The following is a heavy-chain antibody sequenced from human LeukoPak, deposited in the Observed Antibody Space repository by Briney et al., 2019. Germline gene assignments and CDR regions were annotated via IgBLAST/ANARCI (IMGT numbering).Heavy chain of an antibody. Sequence: PGGSLRLSCAASGFTFSDYYMSWIRQAPGKGLEWVSYISSSSSYTNYADSVKGRFTTSRDNAKNSLYLQMISLRAEDTAVYYCARGADDSSSPDFDYWGQGTLVTVSS. J-gene: IGHJ4*02. D-gene: IGHD6-6*01. CDR3: ARGADDSSSPDFDY. CDR1: GFTFSDYY. CDR2: ISSSSSYT. V-gene: IGHV3-11*06.